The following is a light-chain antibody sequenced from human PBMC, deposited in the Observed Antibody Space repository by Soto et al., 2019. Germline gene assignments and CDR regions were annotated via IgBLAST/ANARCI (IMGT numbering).Light chain of an antibody. V-gene: IGKV1-9*01. Sequence: DIQMTQSPSFLSAFVGDTVTITCRDRQDMSTYLAWYQQKPGKVPKLLIRSASTLQSGVPPRFSGGGSGTEFTLTISTLQPDVSGIYYCQQLNGYQLAFGGGTNVEIK. J-gene: IGKJ4*01. CDR3: QQLNGYQLA. CDR2: SAS. CDR1: QDMSTY.